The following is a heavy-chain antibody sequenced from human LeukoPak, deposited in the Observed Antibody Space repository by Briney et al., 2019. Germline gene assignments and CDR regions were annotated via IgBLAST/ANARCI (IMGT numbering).Heavy chain of an antibody. CDR2: INGGGGNT. CDR3: AKGCPSASCSEGRWFDP. J-gene: IGHJ5*02. D-gene: IGHD2-2*01. V-gene: IGHV3-23*01. Sequence: PGGSLRLSCAASAFTFGSYAMSWVRQAPGEGLQCVSSINGGGGNTYYEDSVKGRFTISRDNSKNTLYLQMNSLRAEDTALYYCAKGCPSASCSEGRWFDPWGQGTLVTVSS. CDR1: AFTFGSYA.